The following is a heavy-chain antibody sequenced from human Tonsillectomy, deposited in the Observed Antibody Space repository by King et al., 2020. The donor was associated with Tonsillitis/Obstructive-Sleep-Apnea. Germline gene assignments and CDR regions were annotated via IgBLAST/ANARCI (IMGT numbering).Heavy chain of an antibody. CDR2: IYPGDSDT. V-gene: IGHV5-51*03. CDR3: ARRKNHGDYGFLDY. J-gene: IGHJ4*02. D-gene: IGHD4-17*01. Sequence: VQLVESGAEVKKPGESLKISCKGSGYSFATYWIGWVRQMPGKGLERMGIIYPGDSDTRYSPSFQGQVTISADKSTSTAYLQWSSLKASDTAMYYCARRKNHGDYGFLDYWGQGTLVTVSS. CDR1: GYSFATYW.